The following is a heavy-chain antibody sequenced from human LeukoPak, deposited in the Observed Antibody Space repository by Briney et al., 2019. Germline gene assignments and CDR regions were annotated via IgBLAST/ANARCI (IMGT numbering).Heavy chain of an antibody. J-gene: IGHJ3*02. CDR3: AKCSESYGNDAFDI. CDR2: IRGGGAYP. V-gene: IGHV3-23*01. Sequence: GGSLRLSCAASGFTFSDFAMSWVRQAPGKGLEWVASIRGGGAYPHYADSVKGRFTISRDNFKNTLYVQMNSLRAEDTAIYYCAKCSESYGNDAFDIWGQGTVVTVSS. CDR1: GFTFSDFA. D-gene: IGHD5-18*01.